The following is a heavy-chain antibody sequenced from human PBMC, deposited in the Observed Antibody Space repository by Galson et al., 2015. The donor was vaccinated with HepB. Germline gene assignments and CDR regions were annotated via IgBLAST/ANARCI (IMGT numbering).Heavy chain of an antibody. CDR1: GFNFDRFW. CDR3: AREEGHLWIDY. V-gene: IGHV3-7*03. Sequence: SLRLSCAASGFNFDRFWMTWVRQAPGKGLEWVASIKSDGSERYYVDSVRGRFTISRDNSRNSLSLQMNSLRADDTAMYYCAREEGHLWIDYWGQRTLVTVSS. CDR2: IKSDGSER. D-gene: IGHD3-10*01. J-gene: IGHJ4*02.